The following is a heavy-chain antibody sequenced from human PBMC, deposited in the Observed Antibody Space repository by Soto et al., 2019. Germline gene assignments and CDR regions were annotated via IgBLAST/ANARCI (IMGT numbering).Heavy chain of an antibody. CDR2: IILPFGTP. Sequence: QVRLVQSGAEVKKPGSSVKVSCKASGGTFSNYAISWVRQAPGQGLEWMGVIILPFGTPNYAHKFQGSVTISAHESITTVYMEVSGLRPEDTAVYYCARGPDYEGYFEYWGRGTLVTVYS. CDR1: GGTFSNYA. D-gene: IGHD3-22*01. J-gene: IGHJ4*02. CDR3: ARGPDYEGYFEY. V-gene: IGHV1-69*12.